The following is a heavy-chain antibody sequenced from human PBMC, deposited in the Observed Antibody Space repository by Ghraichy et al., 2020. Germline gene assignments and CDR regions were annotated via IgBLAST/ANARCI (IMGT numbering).Heavy chain of an antibody. CDR1: GFSLTDSW. V-gene: IGHV3-74*01. CDR2: LSPAANII. Sequence: GGSLRLSCAASGFSLTDSWMYWVRQVPGKGLVWVSHLSPAANIINYVESVRGRFTISRDTAKNKLFLQMDSLRVDDTAIYYCARGEFGLVDWGRGTLVTV. J-gene: IGHJ4*02. CDR3: ARGEFGLVD. D-gene: IGHD3/OR15-3a*01.